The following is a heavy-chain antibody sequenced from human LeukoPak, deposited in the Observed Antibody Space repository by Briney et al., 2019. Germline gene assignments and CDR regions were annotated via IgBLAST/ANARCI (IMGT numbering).Heavy chain of an antibody. J-gene: IGHJ4*02. V-gene: IGHV4-59*08. D-gene: IGHD6-6*01. CDR1: GFSFSNAW. Sequence: GSLRLSCAASGFSFSNAWMSWVRQAPGKGLEWIGYVYYTGSTNYNPSLKSRVTMFEDKSKNQFSLRLNSVTVADTAVYYCARHFAYSSSSYFDYWGQGSLVTVSS. CDR3: ARHFAYSSSSYFDY. CDR2: VYYTGST.